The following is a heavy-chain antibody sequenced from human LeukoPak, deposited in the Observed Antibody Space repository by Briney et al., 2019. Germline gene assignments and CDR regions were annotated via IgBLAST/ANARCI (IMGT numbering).Heavy chain of an antibody. Sequence: GASVTVSFTASVYTFTIYYMHWVRQAPGQGLEWMGWINPNSGGTNYAQKFQGRVTMTRDTSISTAYMELSRLRSDDTAVYYCASNGGSYYFDYWGQGTLVTVSS. CDR2: INPNSGGT. J-gene: IGHJ4*02. D-gene: IGHD1-26*01. V-gene: IGHV1-2*02. CDR1: VYTFTIYY. CDR3: ASNGGSYYFDY.